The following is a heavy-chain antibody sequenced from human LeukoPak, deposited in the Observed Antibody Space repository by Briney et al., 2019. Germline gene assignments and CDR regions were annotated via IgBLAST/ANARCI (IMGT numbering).Heavy chain of an antibody. Sequence: ASVKVSCKASGGTFSSYAISWVRQAPGQGLEWMGRIIPILGIANYAQKFQGRVTITADKSTSTAYMELSSLRSEDTALYYCARARTYSGHDRVGTLGYWGQGTLVTVS. CDR2: IIPILGIA. J-gene: IGHJ4*02. CDR3: ARARTYSGHDRVGTLGY. CDR1: GGTFSSYA. V-gene: IGHV1-69*04. D-gene: IGHD5-12*01.